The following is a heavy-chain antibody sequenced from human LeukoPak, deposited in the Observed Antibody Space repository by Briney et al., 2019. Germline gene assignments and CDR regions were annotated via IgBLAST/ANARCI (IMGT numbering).Heavy chain of an antibody. Sequence: GGSLRLSCAASGFTFSSYGMHWVRQAPGKGLEWVVVISYDGSNKYYADSVKGRFTVSRDNSKNTLFLQMNSLRAEDTAVYYCARSHDYGDYVPRVGANVWGQGTMDTVSS. CDR2: ISYDGSNK. J-gene: IGHJ3*01. CDR1: GFTFSSYG. CDR3: ARSHDYGDYVPRVGANV. V-gene: IGHV3-30*03. D-gene: IGHD4-17*01.